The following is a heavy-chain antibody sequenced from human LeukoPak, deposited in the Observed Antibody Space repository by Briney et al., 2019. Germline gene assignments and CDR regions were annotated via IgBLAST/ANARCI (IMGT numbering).Heavy chain of an antibody. D-gene: IGHD3-22*01. J-gene: IGHJ6*03. CDR3: ARGPYYYDSSGYYPDIMDV. V-gene: IGHV4-34*01. Sequence: SETLSLTCAVYGGSFSGYYWSWIRQPPGKGLEWIGEINHSGSTNYNPSLKSRVTISVDTSKNQFSPKLSSVTAADTAVYYCARGPYYYDSSGYYPDIMDVWGKGTTVTVSS. CDR2: INHSGST. CDR1: GGSFSGYY.